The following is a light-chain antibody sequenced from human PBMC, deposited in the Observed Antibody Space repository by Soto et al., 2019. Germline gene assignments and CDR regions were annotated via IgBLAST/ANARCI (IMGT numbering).Light chain of an antibody. J-gene: IGKJ4*01. CDR3: QQLDGYPLT. CDR1: QGISVY. Sequence: DIELPQSPSILSASVGDRVTTTCPASQGISVYVAWSQQKPGKAPKLLISAASSLQSGVPSRFSGSRSGTEFTLTISSLQPEDFATYDCQQLDGYPLTFGGGTKVDI. CDR2: AAS. V-gene: IGKV1-9*01.